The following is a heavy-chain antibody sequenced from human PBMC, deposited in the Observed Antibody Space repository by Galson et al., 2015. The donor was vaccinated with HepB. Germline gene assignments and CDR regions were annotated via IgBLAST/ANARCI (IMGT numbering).Heavy chain of an antibody. D-gene: IGHD1-26*01. CDR2: IKQDGSEK. CDR1: GFTFSSYW. J-gene: IGHJ6*02. CDR3: ARDGTPAVDYYYYYGMDV. V-gene: IGHV3-7*03. Sequence: SLRLSCAASGFTFSSYWMSWVRQAPGKGLEWVANIKQDGSEKYYVDSVKGRFTISRDNAKNSLYLQMNSLRAEDTAVYYCARDGTPAVDYYYYYGMDVWGQGTTVTVSS.